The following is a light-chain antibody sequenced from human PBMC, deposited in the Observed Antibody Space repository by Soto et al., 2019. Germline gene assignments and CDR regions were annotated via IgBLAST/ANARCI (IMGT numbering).Light chain of an antibody. CDR1: QSFSSTY. CDR3: QQYSSSPIT. J-gene: IGKJ5*01. V-gene: IGKV3-20*01. Sequence: IVLTHSPGTLSFSPGEMATLSFRASQSFSSTYLAWYQQKPGQAPRLLIYGASSRATGIPDRFSGGGSGTDFSLTISRLDPEDFAVYYCQQYSSSPITFGQGTRLEIK. CDR2: GAS.